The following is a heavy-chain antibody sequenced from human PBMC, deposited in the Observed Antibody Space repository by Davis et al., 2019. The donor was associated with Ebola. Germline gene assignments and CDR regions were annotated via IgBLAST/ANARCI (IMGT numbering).Heavy chain of an antibody. CDR1: GFTVSRNY. CDR2: IYGGTTA. Sequence: GESLKISCAASGFTVSRNYLSWVRQAPGKGLEWVSVIYGGTTAFYADSVKGRFTISRDNSKNTLYLQMNSLRAEDTAVYYCARGADSSWFRYYYGMDVWGKGTTVTVSS. CDR3: ARGADSSWFRYYYGMDV. V-gene: IGHV3-66*01. J-gene: IGHJ6*04. D-gene: IGHD6-13*01.